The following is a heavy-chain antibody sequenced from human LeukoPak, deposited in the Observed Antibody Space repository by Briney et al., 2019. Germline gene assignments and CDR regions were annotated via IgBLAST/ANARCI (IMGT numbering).Heavy chain of an antibody. Sequence: PSETLSLTCTVSGGSISSSSYYWGWIRQPPGTGLECIGSIYYSGSTYYSPSLKSRVHISVDTSKNQFSLKLSSVTAADTAAYYCARLFYGSGSYYGYFDYWGQGTLVTVSS. CDR1: GGSISSSSYY. CDR3: ARLFYGSGSYYGYFDY. CDR2: IYYSGST. J-gene: IGHJ4*02. V-gene: IGHV4-39*01. D-gene: IGHD3-10*01.